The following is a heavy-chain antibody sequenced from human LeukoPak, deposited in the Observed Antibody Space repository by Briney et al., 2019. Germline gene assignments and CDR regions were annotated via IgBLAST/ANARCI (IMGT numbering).Heavy chain of an antibody. CDR3: ARGKYYGDSFFDY. D-gene: IGHD4-17*01. J-gene: IGHJ4*02. V-gene: IGHV4-59*01. CDR2: IYYSGSA. Sequence: KSSETLSLTCTVSGGSISSYYWSWIRQPPGKGLEWIGYIYYSGSANYNPSLKSRVTISVDTSKNQFSLKLSSVTAADTAVYYCARGKYYGDSFFDYWGQGTLVTVSS. CDR1: GGSISSYY.